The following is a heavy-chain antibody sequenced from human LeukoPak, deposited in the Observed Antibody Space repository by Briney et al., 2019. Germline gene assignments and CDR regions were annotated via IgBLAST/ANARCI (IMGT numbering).Heavy chain of an antibody. Sequence: GGSLRLSCAASGFTFSSSGMHWVRQAPGKGLEWVAVISNDESNKYYADSVKGRFTISRDNSKNTLYLQMNSLSAEDTATYFCAKGRILWFGEQSDFDYWGQGTLVTVSS. J-gene: IGHJ4*02. D-gene: IGHD3-10*01. CDR3: AKGRILWFGEQSDFDY. V-gene: IGHV3-30*18. CDR1: GFTFSSSG. CDR2: ISNDESNK.